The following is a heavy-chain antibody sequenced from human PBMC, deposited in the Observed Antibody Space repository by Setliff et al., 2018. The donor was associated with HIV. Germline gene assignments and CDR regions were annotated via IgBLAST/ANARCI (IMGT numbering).Heavy chain of an antibody. Sequence: SETLSLTCAVSGYSISSGYYWGWIRQPPGKGLEWIGSIYHSGTTYYNPSLKSRVTISVDTSKNQFSLKLNSVTATDTAVYYCARHLSPYDSGSQELRTWPCITVQKPGITIFGVAPYNWFDPWGQGTLVTVSS. D-gene: IGHD3-3*01. CDR3: ARHLSPYDSGSQELRTWPCITVQKPGITIFGVAPYNWFDP. CDR1: GYSISSGYY. CDR2: IYHSGTT. J-gene: IGHJ5*02. V-gene: IGHV4-38-2*01.